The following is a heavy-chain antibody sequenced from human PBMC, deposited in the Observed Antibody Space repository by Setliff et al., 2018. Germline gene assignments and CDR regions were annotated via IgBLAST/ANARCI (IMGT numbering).Heavy chain of an antibody. D-gene: IGHD3-3*01. J-gene: IGHJ6*03. CDR3: ARMSGFQYIDV. Sequence: PSETLSLTCTVSDDSISSRRYYWGWFRQPAGKRLEWIGQIYTSWSTNYNPSFNSRVTISPDTSKNQFSLSLKTVTAADTAVYYCARMSGFQYIDVWGEGTTVTVSS. CDR2: IYTSWST. CDR1: DDSISSRRYY. V-gene: IGHV4-61*09.